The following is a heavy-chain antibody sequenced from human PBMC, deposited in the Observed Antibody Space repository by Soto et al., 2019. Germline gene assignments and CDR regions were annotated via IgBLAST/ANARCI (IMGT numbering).Heavy chain of an antibody. CDR1: GFTFSSYA. J-gene: IGHJ4*02. CDR3: ARGPSSLTHFDY. CDR2: ISYDGSNK. V-gene: IGHV3-30-3*01. Sequence: PGGSLRLSCVASGFTFSSYAMYWVRQAPGKGLGWVAVISYDGSNKYYADSVKGRFTISRDNSKNTLYLQMNSLRAEDTAVYYCARGPSSLTHFDYWGQGTLVTVSS. D-gene: IGHD2-2*01.